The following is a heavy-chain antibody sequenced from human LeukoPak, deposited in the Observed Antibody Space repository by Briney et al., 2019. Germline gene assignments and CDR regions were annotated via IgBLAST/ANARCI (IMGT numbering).Heavy chain of an antibody. Sequence: GESLKISCKGSGYSFTNYWIGWVRQMPGKGLEWMGIIYPGDSDTRYSPSFQGQVTISADKSISTAYLQWSSLKASDTAMYYCARRGLSGGGYNWNYQDMYYFDYWGQGTLVTVSS. CDR1: GYSFTNYW. CDR2: IYPGDSDT. CDR3: ARRGLSGGGYNWNYQDMYYFDY. V-gene: IGHV5-51*01. D-gene: IGHD1-7*01. J-gene: IGHJ4*02.